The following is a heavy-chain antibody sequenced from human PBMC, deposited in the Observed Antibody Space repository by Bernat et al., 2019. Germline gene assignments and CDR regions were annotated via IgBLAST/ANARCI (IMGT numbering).Heavy chain of an antibody. D-gene: IGHD3-10*01. V-gene: IGHV3-30*18. Sequence: VQLVESGGGVVQPGRSLRLSCAASGFTFSSYGMHWVRQAPGKGLEWVAVISYDGSNKYYADSVKGRFTISRDNSKNTLYLQMNSLRAEDTAVYYCAKILWFGDALDVWGQGTTVTVSS. CDR2: ISYDGSNK. CDR3: AKILWFGDALDV. CDR1: GFTFSSYG. J-gene: IGHJ6*02.